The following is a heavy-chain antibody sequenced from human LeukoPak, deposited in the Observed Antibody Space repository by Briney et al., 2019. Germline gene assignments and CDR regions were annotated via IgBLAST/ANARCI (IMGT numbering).Heavy chain of an antibody. J-gene: IGHJ6*03. D-gene: IGHD2-2*01. CDR3: AKGGPRYCSSTSCYQYYMDV. V-gene: IGHV3-7*03. CDR2: IKQDGSEK. CDR1: GFTFSSYW. Sequence: GGSLRLSCAASGFTFSSYWMSWVRQAPGKGLEWVANIKQDGSEKYYVDSVKGRFTISRDNAKNSLYLQMNSLRAEDTAVYYCAKGGPRYCSSTSCYQYYMDVWGKGTTVTVSS.